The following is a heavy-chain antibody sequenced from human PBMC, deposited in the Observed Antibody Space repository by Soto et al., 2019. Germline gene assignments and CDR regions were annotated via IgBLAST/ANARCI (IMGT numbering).Heavy chain of an antibody. V-gene: IGHV3-30-3*01. CDR2: ISYDGSNK. J-gene: IGHJ6*02. D-gene: IGHD2-2*01. CDR1: GFTFSSYA. Sequence: RLSCAASGFTFSSYAMHWVRQAPGKGLEWVAVISYDGSNKYYADSVKGRFTISRDNSKNTLYLQMNSLRAEDTAVYYCARDMQKGGYYYYGMDVWGQGTTVTVSS. CDR3: ARDMQKGGYYYYGMDV.